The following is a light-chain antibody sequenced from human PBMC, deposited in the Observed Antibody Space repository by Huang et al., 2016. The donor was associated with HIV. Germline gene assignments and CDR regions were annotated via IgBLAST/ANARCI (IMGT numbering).Light chain of an antibody. J-gene: IGKJ1*01. V-gene: IGKV3-20*01. CDR3: QHYGSPPWT. CDR2: GAS. CDR1: QRISSSF. Sequence: EIVLTQSPGTLSLSPGERATLSCRASQRISSSFLGWYQQKPGQTPRLLIYGASNRATGIPDRFRGSGSGTDFTLTISRLEPEDFAVYYCQHYGSPPWTFGQGTKVEIK.